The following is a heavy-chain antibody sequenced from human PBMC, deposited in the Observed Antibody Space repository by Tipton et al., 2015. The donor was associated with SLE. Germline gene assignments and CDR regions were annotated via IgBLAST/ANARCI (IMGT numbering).Heavy chain of an antibody. D-gene: IGHD3-10*01. J-gene: IGHJ6*03. CDR2: INHSGST. CDR1: GGSFSGYY. CDR3: ARGRPRVTQAGGGYYYSMDV. Sequence: LRLSCAVYGGSFSGYYWSWIRQPPGKGLEWVGEINHSGSTNYNPSLKSRIPISVDTSKTQFSLRLSSVTAADTAVYYCARGRPRVTQAGGGYYYSMDVWGKGTTVTVSS. V-gene: IGHV4-34*01.